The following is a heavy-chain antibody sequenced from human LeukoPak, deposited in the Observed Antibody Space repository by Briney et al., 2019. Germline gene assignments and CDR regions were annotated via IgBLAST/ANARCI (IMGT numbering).Heavy chain of an antibody. D-gene: IGHD3-9*01. V-gene: IGHV4-34*01. CDR3: ARLYYDILTGYYMDV. Sequence: SETLSLTCAVYGGSFSGYYWSWIRQPPGKGLEWIGEINHSGSTNYNPSLKSRVTISVDTSKNQFSLKLSSVTAADTAVYYCARLYYDILTGYYMDVWGKGTTVTVSS. CDR1: GGSFSGYY. CDR2: INHSGST. J-gene: IGHJ6*04.